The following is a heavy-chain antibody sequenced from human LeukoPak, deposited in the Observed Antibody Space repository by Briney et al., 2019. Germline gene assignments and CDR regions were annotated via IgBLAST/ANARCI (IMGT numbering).Heavy chain of an antibody. J-gene: IGHJ6*03. CDR3: ARDSVYFYYYMDV. D-gene: IGHD3-10*01. CDR1: GFTFSSYW. V-gene: IGHV3-7*01. Sequence: PGGSLRLSCAASGFTFSSYWMSWVRQAPGKGLEWVANIKQDGSEKYYVDSVKGRFTISRDNAKNSLYLQMNSLRAEDTAVYYCARDSVYFYYYMDVWGKGTTVTVSS. CDR2: IKQDGSEK.